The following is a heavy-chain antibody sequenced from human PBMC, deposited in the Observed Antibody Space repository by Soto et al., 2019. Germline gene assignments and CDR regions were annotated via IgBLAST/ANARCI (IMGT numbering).Heavy chain of an antibody. CDR3: ARDGVGATAFWGYLDY. CDR2: IRFDGSNI. CDR1: GSIFRGYG. V-gene: IGHV3-33*01. J-gene: IGHJ4*02. D-gene: IGHD2-15*01. Sequence: QVLLVESGGGVVQPGRSLRLSCAASGSIFRGYGMHWVRQAPGKGLEWVAVIRFDGSNINYADFVMSRFTISRDNSKNTLYLEMNSLRVEDTAVYYCARDGVGATAFWGYLDYWGQGTLVTVSS.